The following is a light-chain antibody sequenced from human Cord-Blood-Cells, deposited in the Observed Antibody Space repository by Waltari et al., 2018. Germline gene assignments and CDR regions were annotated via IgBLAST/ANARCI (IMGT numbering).Light chain of an antibody. CDR1: QSISSW. CDR3: QQYNSYWT. CDR2: KAS. V-gene: IGKV1-5*03. Sequence: DIQMTQSPSTLYASVGDGVTIPCRASQSISSWLAWYQQKPGNAPNLLIDKASSLESGVPSRFSGSGTGTEVALTIRSLQPDDFASYYCQQYNSYWTFGQGTKVEIK. J-gene: IGKJ1*01.